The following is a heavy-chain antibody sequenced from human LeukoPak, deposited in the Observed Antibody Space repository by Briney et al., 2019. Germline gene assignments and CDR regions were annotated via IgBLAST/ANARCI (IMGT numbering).Heavy chain of an antibody. V-gene: IGHV3-48*04. CDR3: ARNIRWYFDL. D-gene: IGHD2-2*02. CDR1: GFTFSSYS. J-gene: IGHJ2*01. Sequence: GGSLRLSCAASGFTFSSYSMNWVRQAPGKGLEWVSYISSSGSTIYYADSVKGRFTISRDNAKNSLYLQMNSLRAEDTAVYYCARNIRWYFDLWGRGTLVTVSS. CDR2: ISSSGSTI.